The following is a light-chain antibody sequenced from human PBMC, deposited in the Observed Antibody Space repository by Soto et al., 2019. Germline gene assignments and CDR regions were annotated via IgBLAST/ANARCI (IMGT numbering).Light chain of an antibody. Sequence: QSVLTQPPSVSGAPGQRVTISCTGSSSNIGAGYDVHWYQQLPGTAPKLLIYGNSNRPSGVPDRFSGSKSGASASLAITGLQAEEEADYYCQSYDSSLSGSVLGTGTKLTVL. J-gene: IGLJ1*01. CDR3: QSYDSSLSGSV. V-gene: IGLV1-40*01. CDR2: GNS. CDR1: SSNIGAGYD.